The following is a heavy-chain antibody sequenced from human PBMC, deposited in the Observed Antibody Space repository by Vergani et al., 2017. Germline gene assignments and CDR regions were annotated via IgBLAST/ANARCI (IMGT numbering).Heavy chain of an antibody. J-gene: IGHJ1*01. CDR1: GGSFSGYY. CDR2: INHSGST. CDR3: AGVPYSSSWYQH. V-gene: IGHV4-34*01. Sequence: QVQLQQWGAGLLKPSETLSLTCAVYGGSFSGYYWSWIRQPPGKGLEWIGEINHSGSTNYNPSLKSRVTISVDTSKNQFSLKLSSVTAADTAVYYCAGVPYSSSWYQHWGQGTLVTVSS. D-gene: IGHD6-13*01.